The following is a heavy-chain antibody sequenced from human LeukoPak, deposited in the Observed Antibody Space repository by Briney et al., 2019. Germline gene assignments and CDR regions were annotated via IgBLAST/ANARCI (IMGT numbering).Heavy chain of an antibody. V-gene: IGHV3-23*01. CDR3: VKYSSGWYDDY. CDR1: GFTFSSYE. Sequence: PGGSLRLSCSASGFTFSSYEMNWVRQAPGKGLEWVSSINGSGGSTYYADSVKRRFTISRDNSSKTLYLQMNTLRAEDTALYYCVKYSSGWYDDYWGQGTLVTVSS. CDR2: INGSGGST. D-gene: IGHD6-19*01. J-gene: IGHJ4*02.